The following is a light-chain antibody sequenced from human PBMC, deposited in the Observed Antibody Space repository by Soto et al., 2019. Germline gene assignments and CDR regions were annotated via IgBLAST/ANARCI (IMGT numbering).Light chain of an antibody. Sequence: QSVLTQPPSVSGAPGQRVTISCTGSSSNIGAGYDVHWYQQLPGTAPKLLIYGNSNRPSGVPDRFSGSKSGTSASLAITGLQAEDEADYYCQSYDSSLTXFGGGXKLTVL. V-gene: IGLV1-40*01. CDR3: QSYDSSLTX. CDR2: GNS. J-gene: IGLJ3*02. CDR1: SSNIGAGYD.